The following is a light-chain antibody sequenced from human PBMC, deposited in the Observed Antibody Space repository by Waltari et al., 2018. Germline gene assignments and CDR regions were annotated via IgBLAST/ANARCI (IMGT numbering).Light chain of an antibody. J-gene: IGKJ4*01. CDR1: QCITSY. CDR2: AAS. Sequence: DIQLTQSPPSVSASVGDRVTIPCRASQCITSYLDWYQHTPGKAPKLLIYAASYLQSGVPSRFSGSGSGTYFTLTISSLQPEDFGIYYCQQANSFPLTFGGGTKVEIK. CDR3: QQANSFPLT. V-gene: IGKV1-12*01.